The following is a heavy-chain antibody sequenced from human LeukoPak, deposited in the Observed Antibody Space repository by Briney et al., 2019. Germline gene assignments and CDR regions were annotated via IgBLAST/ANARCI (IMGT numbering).Heavy chain of an antibody. Sequence: GGSLRLSCAASGFTFSSYAMSWVRQAPGKGLEWVSAISGSGGSTYYADSVKGRFTISRDNSKNTLYLQMNSLRAEDTAVYYCARVRGSYLVQYYFDYWGQGTLVTVSS. V-gene: IGHV3-23*01. CDR3: ARVRGSYLVQYYFDY. D-gene: IGHD1-26*01. CDR2: ISGSGGST. CDR1: GFTFSSYA. J-gene: IGHJ4*02.